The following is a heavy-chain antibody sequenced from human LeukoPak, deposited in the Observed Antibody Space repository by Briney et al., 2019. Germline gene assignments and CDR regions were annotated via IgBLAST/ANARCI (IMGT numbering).Heavy chain of an antibody. V-gene: IGHV4-39*07. CDR2: INHSGST. Sequence: SETLSLTCTVSGGSISSGDYYWSWIRQPPGKGLEWTGEINHSGSTNYNPSLKSRVTVSVDTSKNQFSLKLSSVTAADTAAYYCARGLTGNRRSFDYWGQGTLVTVSS. J-gene: IGHJ4*02. D-gene: IGHD3-10*01. CDR1: GGSISSGDYY. CDR3: ARGLTGNRRSFDY.